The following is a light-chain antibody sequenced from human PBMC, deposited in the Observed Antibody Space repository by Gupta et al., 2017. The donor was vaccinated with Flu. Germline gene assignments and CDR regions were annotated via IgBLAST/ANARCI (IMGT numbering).Light chain of an antibody. CDR1: QSSSSY. J-gene: IGKJ3*01. CDR2: AAS. Sequence: DRVSSTCRASQSSSSYLNWYQQKPGKAPKLLIYAASSLQSGVPSRFSGSGSGTDFILTISSLQPEDFATYYCQQSYSTPQVTFGPGTKVEIK. V-gene: IGKV1-39*01. CDR3: QQSYSTPQVT.